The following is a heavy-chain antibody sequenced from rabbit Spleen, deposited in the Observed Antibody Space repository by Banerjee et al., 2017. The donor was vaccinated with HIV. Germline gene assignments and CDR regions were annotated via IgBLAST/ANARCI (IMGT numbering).Heavy chain of an antibody. Sequence: ELVESGGGLVQPGESLKLSCKASGIHFSGYGFTWVRQAPGKGPEWIAYTYPHFGITNYATSVKGRFTVSRDNAQNTVFLQMTSLTAADTATYFCARDRSYDDYGDYGTRLDLWGPGTLVTVS. D-gene: IGHD2-1*01. V-gene: IGHV1S47*01. CDR3: ARDRSYDDYGDYGTRLDL. J-gene: IGHJ3*01. CDR1: GIHFSGYG. CDR2: TYPHFGIT.